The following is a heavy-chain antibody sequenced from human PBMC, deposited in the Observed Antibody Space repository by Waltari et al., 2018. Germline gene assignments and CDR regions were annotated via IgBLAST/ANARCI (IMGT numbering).Heavy chain of an antibody. V-gene: IGHV1-2*04. J-gene: IGHJ6*02. Sequence: QVQLVQSGAEVKKPGASVKVSCKASGYTFTGYYMHWVRQAPGPGLEWMGWINPNSGGTNYAQKFQGWVTMTRDTSISTAYMELSRLRSDDTAVYYCARDYYDSSGYSYYYGMDVWGQGTTVTVSS. D-gene: IGHD3-22*01. CDR3: ARDYYDSSGYSYYYGMDV. CDR1: GYTFTGYY. CDR2: INPNSGGT.